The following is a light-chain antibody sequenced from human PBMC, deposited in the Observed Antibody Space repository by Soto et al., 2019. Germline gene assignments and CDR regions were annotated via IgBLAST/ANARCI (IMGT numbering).Light chain of an antibody. CDR3: QQYNNWPPLT. V-gene: IGKV3-15*01. Sequence: EIVMTQAPATLSVSPGERATRSCRASQSVSSNLAWYQQKPGQAPRLLIYGASTRATGIPARFSGSGSGTEFTLAIRSLQSEDLAVYYCQQYNNWPPLTFGQGAKLEIK. CDR1: QSVSSN. CDR2: GAS. J-gene: IGKJ2*01.